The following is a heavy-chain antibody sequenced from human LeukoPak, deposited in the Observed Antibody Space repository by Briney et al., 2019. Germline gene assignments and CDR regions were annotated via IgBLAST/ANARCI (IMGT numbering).Heavy chain of an antibody. Sequence: SETLSLTCAVYGGSFSGYYWSWIRQPPGKGLEWIGEINHSGSTNYNPSLKSRVPISVDTSKNQFSLKLSSVTAADTAVYYCARGPPPRAFDIWGQGTMVTVSS. CDR3: ARGPPPRAFDI. CDR2: INHSGST. CDR1: GGSFSGYY. V-gene: IGHV4-34*01. J-gene: IGHJ3*02.